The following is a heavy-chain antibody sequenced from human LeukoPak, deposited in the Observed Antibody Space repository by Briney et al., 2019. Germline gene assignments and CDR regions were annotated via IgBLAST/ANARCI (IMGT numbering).Heavy chain of an antibody. D-gene: IGHD2-15*01. CDR2: IYYSGST. Sequence: SETLSLTCTVSGGSLSSGSYYWRWIRQPPGKGVEWIGYIYYSGSTNYNPSLKSRVTISVDTSKNQFSLKLSSVTAADTAVYYCVTYCSGGSCYSADAFDIWGQGTMVTVSS. CDR3: VTYCSGGSCYSADAFDI. J-gene: IGHJ3*02. CDR1: GGSLSSGSYY. V-gene: IGHV4-61*01.